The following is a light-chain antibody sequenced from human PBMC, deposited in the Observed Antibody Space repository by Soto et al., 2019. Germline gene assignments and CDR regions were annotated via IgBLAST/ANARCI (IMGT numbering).Light chain of an antibody. V-gene: IGKV3-20*01. Sequence: EIVLTQSPGTLSLSPGERATLSCRASQTVSSNYLAWYQQKPGQALRLLIYSASTRATGIPDRFSGSGSGTDFTLTIIRLEPEDFAVYYCQQYGTSPLTFGGGTKVDFK. J-gene: IGKJ4*01. CDR3: QQYGTSPLT. CDR1: QTVSSNY. CDR2: SAS.